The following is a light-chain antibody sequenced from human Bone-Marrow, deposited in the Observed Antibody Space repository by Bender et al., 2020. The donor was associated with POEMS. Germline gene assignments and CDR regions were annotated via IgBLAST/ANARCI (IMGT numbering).Light chain of an antibody. CDR2: DVS. CDR1: SSDVGNYNF. CDR3: CSYAGTYTLV. V-gene: IGLV2-11*01. Sequence: QSALTQPPSASGSPGQSVTISCTGTSSDVGNYNFVSWYQQHPGQAPKVMIYDVSKRPSGVPDRFSGSKSGNTASLTISGLQAEDEADYYCCSYAGTYTLVFGTGTTVTVL. J-gene: IGLJ1*01.